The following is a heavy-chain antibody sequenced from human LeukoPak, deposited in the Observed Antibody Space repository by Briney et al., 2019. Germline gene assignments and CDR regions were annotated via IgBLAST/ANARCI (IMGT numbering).Heavy chain of an antibody. Sequence: GGSLRLSCAASGLTVNNNYMNWVRQAPGKGLEWVSALYIGGNTYYADSVRGRFTISRDNSKNTLYLQMNSLRAEDTAIYYCMTAAGYNFGQYWGRGTLVTVSS. CDR1: GLTVNNNY. D-gene: IGHD5-18*01. CDR3: MTAAGYNFGQY. CDR2: LYIGGNT. J-gene: IGHJ4*02. V-gene: IGHV3-53*01.